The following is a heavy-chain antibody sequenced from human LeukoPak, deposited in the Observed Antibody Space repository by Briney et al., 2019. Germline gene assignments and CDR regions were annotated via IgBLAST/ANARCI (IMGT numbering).Heavy chain of an antibody. CDR1: GFAFSSYA. CDR2: ISGSGGST. D-gene: IGHD3-3*01. Sequence: GGSLRLSCAASGFAFSSYAKSWVRQAPGKGLEWVSAISGSGGSTYYADSVKGRFTSSRDNSKNTLYLQMNSLRAEDTAVYYCARRLDWDYFDYWGQGTLVTVSS. CDR3: ARRLDWDYFDY. J-gene: IGHJ4*02. V-gene: IGHV3-23*01.